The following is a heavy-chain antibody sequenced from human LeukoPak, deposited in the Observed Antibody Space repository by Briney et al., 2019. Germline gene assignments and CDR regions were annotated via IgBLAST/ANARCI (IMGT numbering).Heavy chain of an antibody. CDR3: ARDYSSGWYSGCFDY. Sequence: GRSLRLSCAASGLTFSNYVMHWVRQAPGKGLEWVAVISYDGSNKNYADSVKGRFTISRDNSKNTLYLHMSSLRAEDTAVYYCARDYSSGWYSGCFDYWGQGTLVTVSS. V-gene: IGHV3-30-3*01. CDR1: GLTFSNYV. CDR2: ISYDGSNK. J-gene: IGHJ4*02. D-gene: IGHD6-19*01.